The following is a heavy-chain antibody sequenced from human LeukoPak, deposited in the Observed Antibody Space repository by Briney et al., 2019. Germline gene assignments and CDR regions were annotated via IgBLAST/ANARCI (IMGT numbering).Heavy chain of an antibody. CDR1: GYTFTSYG. D-gene: IGHD1-26*01. J-gene: IGHJ3*02. V-gene: IGHV1-18*01. CDR3: ARDRGATWVDAFDI. CDR2: ISAYNGNT. Sequence: ASVKVSCKASGYTFTSYGISWVRQAPGQGLEWMGWISAYNGNTNYAQKLQGRVTMTTDTSTSTAYMELRSLRSDDTAVYYCARDRGATWVDAFDIWGQGTMVTVSS.